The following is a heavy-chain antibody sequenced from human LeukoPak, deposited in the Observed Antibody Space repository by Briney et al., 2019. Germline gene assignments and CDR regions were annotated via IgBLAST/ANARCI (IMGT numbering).Heavy chain of an antibody. CDR1: GGTFSSYA. V-gene: IGHV1-69*13. Sequence: ASVKVSCKASGGTFSSYAISWVRQAPGQGLEWMGGIIPIFGTANYAQKFQGRVTITADESTSTAYMELSSLRSEDTAVYYCARDRFGVPGANWFDSWGQGTLVTVSS. CDR3: ARDRFGVPGANWFDS. D-gene: IGHD3-10*01. CDR2: IIPIFGTA. J-gene: IGHJ5*01.